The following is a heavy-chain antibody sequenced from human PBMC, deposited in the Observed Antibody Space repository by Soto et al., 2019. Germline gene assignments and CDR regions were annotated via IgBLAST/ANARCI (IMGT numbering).Heavy chain of an antibody. D-gene: IGHD6-19*01. CDR1: GFTSSSYA. CDR2: ISGSGGST. J-gene: IGHJ4*02. V-gene: IGHV3-23*01. Sequence: PGGSLRLSCAASGFTSSSYAMSWVRQAPGTGLEWVSAISGSGGSTYYADSAKGRLTISRDNSKNTLYLQMNMLRAEDTAVYYCSKGSPGVAGPSFDSWGQGTLVTVSS. CDR3: SKGSPGVAGPSFDS.